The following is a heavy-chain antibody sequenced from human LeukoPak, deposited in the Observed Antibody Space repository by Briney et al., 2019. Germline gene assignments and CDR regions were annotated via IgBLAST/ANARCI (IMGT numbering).Heavy chain of an antibody. CDR2: IYYSGST. J-gene: IGHJ4*02. V-gene: IGHV4-39*01. D-gene: IGHD3-22*01. Sequence: PSETLSLTCTVSGGSISSSSYYWGWIRQPPGKRLEWIGSIYYSGSTYYNPSLKSRVTISVDTSKNQFSLKLTSVTAADTAVYYCARHVAYYYDGSDFWGQGTLVTVSS. CDR1: GGSISSSSYY. CDR3: ARHVAYYYDGSDF.